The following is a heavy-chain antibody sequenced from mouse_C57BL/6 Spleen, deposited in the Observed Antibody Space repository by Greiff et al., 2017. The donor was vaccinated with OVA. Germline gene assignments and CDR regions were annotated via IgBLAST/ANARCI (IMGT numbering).Heavy chain of an antibody. CDR2: IYPGDGDT. CDR1: GYAFSSSW. D-gene: IGHD1-1*01. J-gene: IGHJ2*01. V-gene: IGHV1-82*01. Sequence: QVQLQQSGPELVKPGASVKISCKASGYAFSSSWMNWVKQRPGKGLEWIGRIYPGDGDTNYNGKFKGKATLTADKSSSTAYMQLSSLTSEDSAVYFCARRDGYGSTYFDYWGQGTTLTVSS. CDR3: ARRDGYGSTYFDY.